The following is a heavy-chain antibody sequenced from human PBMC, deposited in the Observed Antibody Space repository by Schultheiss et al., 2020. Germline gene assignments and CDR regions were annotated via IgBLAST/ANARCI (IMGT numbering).Heavy chain of an antibody. CDR3: ARGSALSTGYNNCFDP. CDR2: IYHSGST. D-gene: IGHD5-24*01. CDR1: GYSISSGYY. J-gene: IGHJ5*02. Sequence: SETLSLTCAVSGYSISSGYYWGWIRQPPGKGLEWIGSIYHSGSTYYNPSLKSRVTISVDTSKNQFSLKLSSVTAADTAVYYCARGSALSTGYNNCFDPWGQGTLVNGYS. V-gene: IGHV4-38-2*01.